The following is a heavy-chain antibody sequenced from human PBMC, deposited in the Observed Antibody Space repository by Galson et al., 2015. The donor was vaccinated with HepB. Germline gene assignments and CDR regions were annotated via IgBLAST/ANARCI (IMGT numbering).Heavy chain of an antibody. CDR2: FYPGDSDT. Sequence: QSGAEVKKPGESLKISCKGSGYSFTSYWIAWVRQMPGKGLEWMGIFYPGDSDTAYSPSFQGQVTIPGDKSISTAYLQWSSLKASDTAMYYCASGVSRTWGSYYFDYWGQGTLVTVSS. CDR3: ASGVSRTWGSYYFDY. CDR1: GYSFTSYW. J-gene: IGHJ4*02. D-gene: IGHD3-16*01. V-gene: IGHV5-51*01.